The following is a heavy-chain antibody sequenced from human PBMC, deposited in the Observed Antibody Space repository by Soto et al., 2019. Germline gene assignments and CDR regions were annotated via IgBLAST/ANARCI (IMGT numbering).Heavy chain of an antibody. J-gene: IGHJ6*02. CDR3: ARDQAIYSSGWYPPDHYYYYYGMDV. V-gene: IGHV1-18*01. CDR2: ISAYNGNT. CDR1: GYTFTSYG. Sequence: ASVKVSCKASGYTFTSYGISWVRQAPGQGLEWMGWISAYNGNTNYAQKLQGRVTMTTDTSTSTAYMELRSLRSDDTAVYYCARDQAIYSSGWYPPDHYYYYYGMDVWGQGTTVTVS. D-gene: IGHD6-19*01.